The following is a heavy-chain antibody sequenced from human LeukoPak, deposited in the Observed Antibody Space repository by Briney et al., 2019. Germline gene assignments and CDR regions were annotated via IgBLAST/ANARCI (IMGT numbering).Heavy chain of an antibody. V-gene: IGHV1-2*02. CDR1: GYTFTGYW. Sequence: ASVKVSCKASGYTFTGYWIHWVRQVPGQGLEWMGCMHPNSGVTGYAQRFQGRVTMTRDTSISTAYMDLSSLRSDDTAVYYCARDPGYLQSDYWGQGTLVTVPS. CDR3: ARDPGYLQSDY. D-gene: IGHD4-11*01. J-gene: IGHJ4*02. CDR2: MHPNSGVT.